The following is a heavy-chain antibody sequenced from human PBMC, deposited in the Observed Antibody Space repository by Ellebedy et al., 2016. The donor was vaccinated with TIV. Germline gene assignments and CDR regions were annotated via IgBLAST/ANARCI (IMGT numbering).Heavy chain of an antibody. V-gene: IGHV3-21*01. CDR1: GFTLSDYA. D-gene: IGHD3-10*01. CDR3: ARDRKAERGVIFDS. CDR2: IRSSTSYR. Sequence: GGSLRLXXVASGFTLSDYAMNWLRQAPGKGLEWVSSIRSSTSYRYYADSVEGRFTLSRDSAKNSLYLHMNSLRVDDTAVYYCARDRKAERGVIFDSWGQGTLVIVSS. J-gene: IGHJ4*02.